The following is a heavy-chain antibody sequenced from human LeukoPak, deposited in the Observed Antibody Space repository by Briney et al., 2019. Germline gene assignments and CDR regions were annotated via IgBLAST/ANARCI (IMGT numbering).Heavy chain of an antibody. CDR3: ASKAKNYYGSGSYYTDY. Sequence: GGSLRLSCAASGFTFSSYAMSWVRQAPGKGLEWVSVIYSGGSTYYADSVKGRFTISRDNSKNTLYLQMNSLRAEDTAVYYCASKAKNYYGSGSYYTDYRGQGTLVTVSS. D-gene: IGHD3-10*01. V-gene: IGHV3-66*01. J-gene: IGHJ4*02. CDR1: GFTFSSYA. CDR2: IYSGGST.